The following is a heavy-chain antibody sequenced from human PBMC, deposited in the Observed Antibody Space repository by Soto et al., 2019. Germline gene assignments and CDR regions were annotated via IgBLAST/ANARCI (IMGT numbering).Heavy chain of an antibody. CDR2: IIPMLGMS. Sequence: QVQLVQSGAEVKTPGSSVKVSCTASRDTFNFYTLSWVRQAPGQGLEWMGRIIPMLGMSNYAQKFQGRVTMIADKSTSTAYMGLSSLRSEDTALYYCATNYGSGSAHFDNWGQGTLVTVSS. CDR3: ATNYGSGSAHFDN. V-gene: IGHV1-69*02. D-gene: IGHD3-10*01. J-gene: IGHJ4*02. CDR1: RDTFNFYT.